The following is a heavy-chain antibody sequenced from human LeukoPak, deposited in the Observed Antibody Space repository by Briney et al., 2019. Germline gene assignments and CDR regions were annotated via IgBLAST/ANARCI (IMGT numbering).Heavy chain of an antibody. V-gene: IGHV4-34*01. CDR1: GDSFSGYY. J-gene: IGHJ4*02. D-gene: IGHD5-18*01. CDR2: INHSGST. Sequence: PSETLSLTCAVYGDSFSGYYWSWLRQPPGKGLEWIGEINHSGSTNYNPSLKSRVTISVDTSKNQFSLKLSSVTAADTAVYYCARGDRGYSYGYLFDYWGQGTLVTVSS. CDR3: ARGDRGYSYGYLFDY.